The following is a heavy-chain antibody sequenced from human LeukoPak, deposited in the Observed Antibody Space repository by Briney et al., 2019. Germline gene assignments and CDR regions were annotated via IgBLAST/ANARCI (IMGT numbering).Heavy chain of an antibody. CDR3: ARLTYYGSGSFDY. CDR1: GGSISNSSYY. D-gene: IGHD3-10*01. V-gene: IGHV4-39*01. Sequence: SATLSLTCTVSGGSISNSSYYWGWIRQPPGKGLEWIGSIYYSGSTYYNPSLKSRVTISVDTSKNQFSLKLSSVTAADTAVYYCARLTYYGSGSFDYWGQGALVTVSS. CDR2: IYYSGST. J-gene: IGHJ4*02.